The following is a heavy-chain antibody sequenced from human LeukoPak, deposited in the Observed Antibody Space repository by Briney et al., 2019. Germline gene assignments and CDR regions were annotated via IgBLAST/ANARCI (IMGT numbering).Heavy chain of an antibody. CDR1: GGSISSYY. D-gene: IGHD1-26*01. CDR3: AREIPLVGATDY. CDR2: IYTSGST. J-gene: IGHJ4*02. V-gene: IGHV4-4*07. Sequence: SETLSLTCTVSGGSISSYYWSLIRQPAGKGLEWIGRIYTSGSTNYNPSLKSRVTMSVDTSKNQFSLKLSSVTAADTAVYYCAREIPLVGATDYWGQGTLVTVSS.